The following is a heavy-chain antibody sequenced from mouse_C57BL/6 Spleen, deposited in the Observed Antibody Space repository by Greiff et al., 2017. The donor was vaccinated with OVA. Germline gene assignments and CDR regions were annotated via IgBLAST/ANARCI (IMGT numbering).Heavy chain of an antibody. J-gene: IGHJ2*01. CDR3: ARGPPYYFDY. V-gene: IGHV1-54*01. CDR1: GYAFTNYL. CDR2: INPGSGGT. Sequence: VQLQQSGAELVRPGTSVKVSCKASGYAFTNYLIEWVKQRPGQGLEWIGVINPGSGGTNYNEKFKGKATLTADKSSSTAYMQLSSLTSEDSAVYFCARGPPYYFDYWGQGTTLTVSS.